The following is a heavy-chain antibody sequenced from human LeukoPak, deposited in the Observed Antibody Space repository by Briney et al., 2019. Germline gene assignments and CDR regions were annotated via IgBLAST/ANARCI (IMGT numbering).Heavy chain of an antibody. D-gene: IGHD1-1*01. V-gene: IGHV3-7*03. CDR2: IKEDGSER. J-gene: IGHJ4*02. CDR3: ARVSSDWYEDY. Sequence: GGSLRLSCEGTAFIFSGHWMNWVRQTPGKGLEWVASIKEDGSERQYVDSVKGRFSISRDNTKGSLFLQLNSLRAEDTAVYYCARVSSDWYEDYWGQGTLVTVSS. CDR1: AFIFSGHW.